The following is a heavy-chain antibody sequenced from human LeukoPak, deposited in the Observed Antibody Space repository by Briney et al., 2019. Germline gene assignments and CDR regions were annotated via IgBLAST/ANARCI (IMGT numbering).Heavy chain of an antibody. Sequence: ASVKVSCKASGYTFTGYYMHWVRQAPGQGLEWMGWINPNSGGTNYAQKFQGRVTMTRDTSISTAYMELSRLRSDDTAVYYCARATNWGFHDSYWGQGTLVTISS. CDR1: GYTFTGYY. D-gene: IGHD7-27*01. CDR3: ARATNWGFHDSY. CDR2: INPNSGGT. V-gene: IGHV1-2*02. J-gene: IGHJ4*02.